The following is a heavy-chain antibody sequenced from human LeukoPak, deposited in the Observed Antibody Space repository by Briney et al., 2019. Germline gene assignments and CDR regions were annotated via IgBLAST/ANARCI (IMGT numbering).Heavy chain of an antibody. D-gene: IGHD6-25*01. Sequence: GGSLRLSCAASGFTFSSYAMSWVRQAPGKGLEWVSAISGSGGSTYYADSVKGRFTISRDNSKNTPYLQMNSLRAEDTAVYYCAKDPPPHTPDLAAAEYNWFDPWGQGTLVTVSS. J-gene: IGHJ5*02. CDR2: ISGSGGST. V-gene: IGHV3-23*01. CDR1: GFTFSSYA. CDR3: AKDPPPHTPDLAAAEYNWFDP.